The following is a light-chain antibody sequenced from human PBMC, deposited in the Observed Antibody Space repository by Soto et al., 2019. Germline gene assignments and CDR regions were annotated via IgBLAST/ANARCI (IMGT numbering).Light chain of an antibody. CDR3: QQYHTSWT. CDR1: QSISRW. V-gene: IGKV1-5*01. CDR2: DGF. Sequence: DIQMTQSPSTLSASVGDRVTITCRASQSISRWLAWYQQKPEKAPNLLIHDGFSLESGVPSRFSGSGSGTEFTLTITSLQPDDFATYYCQQYHTSWTFGQGTKVDIK. J-gene: IGKJ1*01.